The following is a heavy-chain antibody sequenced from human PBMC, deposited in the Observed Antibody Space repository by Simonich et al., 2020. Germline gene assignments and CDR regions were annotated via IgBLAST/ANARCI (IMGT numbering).Heavy chain of an antibody. CDR3: ARHYYGDYYFDY. Sequence: EVKLVESGGGLVQPGGYLRLSCAASGFTFSGYEMNWVSQAPEKRLGWVSYISRSGSTIYYADSVKGRFTISRDNAKNSLYLQMNSLRAEDTAVYYCARHYYGDYYFDYWGQGTLVTVSS. J-gene: IGHJ4*02. CDR2: ISRSGSTI. CDR1: GFTFSGYE. V-gene: IGHV3-48*03. D-gene: IGHD4-17*01.